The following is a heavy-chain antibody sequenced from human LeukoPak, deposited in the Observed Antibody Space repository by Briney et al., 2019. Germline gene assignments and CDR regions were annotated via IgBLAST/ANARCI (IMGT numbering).Heavy chain of an antibody. J-gene: IGHJ1*01. D-gene: IGHD1-26*01. CDR3: ARDAGATAGNEYFQY. Sequence: ALVKVSCKASRYTFTSYYVHWVRQAPGQGLEWMGMINPSGGSTTYAQKFQGRVTMTRDTSTSTVYMELNSLRSEDTAVYYCARDAGATAGNEYFQYWGQGTLVTVSS. CDR1: RYTFTSYY. CDR2: INPSGGST. V-gene: IGHV1-46*01.